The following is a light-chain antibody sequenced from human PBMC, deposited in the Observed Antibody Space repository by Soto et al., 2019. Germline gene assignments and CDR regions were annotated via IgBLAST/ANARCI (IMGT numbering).Light chain of an antibody. Sequence: ELVLTQSPGTLSLSQGERATLSCRASQSVTSDYLAWYQQKPGQAPTLLIYHAAARATGVPTRFSGSGSGTEFTLTISSLQSEDSAVYYCQQYNSWPPITFGQGTLL. CDR2: HAA. CDR3: QQYNSWPPIT. V-gene: IGKV3-15*01. J-gene: IGKJ5*01. CDR1: QSVTSD.